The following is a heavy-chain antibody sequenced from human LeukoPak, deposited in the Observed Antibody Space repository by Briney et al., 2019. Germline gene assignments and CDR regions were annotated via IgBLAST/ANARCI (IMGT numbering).Heavy chain of an antibody. J-gene: IGHJ4*02. V-gene: IGHV3-23*01. CDR2: ISDSGGYT. CDR1: GFTFSSFP. D-gene: IGHD3-16*02. Sequence: GGSLRLSCAASGFTFSSFPMSWVRQAPGKGLEWVSSISDSGGYTFYADSVKGRFTISRDNSKNTVYLQMNSLRAEDTAVYYCAKGGSYRSQPYFDYWGQGTPVTVSS. CDR3: AKGGSYRSQPYFDY.